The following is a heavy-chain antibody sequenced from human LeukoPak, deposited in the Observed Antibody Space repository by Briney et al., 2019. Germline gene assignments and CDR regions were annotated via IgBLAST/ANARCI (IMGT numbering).Heavy chain of an antibody. Sequence: ASVKVSCKASGYTFTSYYMHWVRQAPGQGLEWMGIINPSGGSTSYAQKFQGRVTMTRDTSTSTAYMELSSLRSEDTAVYYCARDKKSSYYYYGMDVWGQGTTVTVSS. CDR2: INPSGGST. J-gene: IGHJ6*02. V-gene: IGHV1-46*01. CDR1: GYTFTSYY. D-gene: IGHD6-6*01. CDR3: ARDKKSSYYYYGMDV.